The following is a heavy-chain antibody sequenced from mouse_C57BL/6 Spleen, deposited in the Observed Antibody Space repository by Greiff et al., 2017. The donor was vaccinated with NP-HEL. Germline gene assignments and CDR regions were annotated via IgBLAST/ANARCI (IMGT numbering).Heavy chain of an antibody. CDR1: GYTFTSYG. V-gene: IGHV1-81*01. CDR3: ARERDSSGYYAMDY. D-gene: IGHD3-2*02. Sequence: VKLMESGAELARPGASVKLSCKASGYTFTSYGISWVKQRTGQGLEWIGEIYPRSGNTYYNEKFKGKATLTADKSSSTAYMELRSLTSEDSAVYFCARERDSSGYYAMDYWGQGTSVTVSS. J-gene: IGHJ4*01. CDR2: IYPRSGNT.